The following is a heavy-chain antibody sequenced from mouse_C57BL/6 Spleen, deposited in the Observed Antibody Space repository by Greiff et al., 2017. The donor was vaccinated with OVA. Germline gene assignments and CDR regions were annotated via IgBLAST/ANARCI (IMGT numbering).Heavy chain of an antibody. CDR3: ARQDLFDYGSGD. Sequence: QVQLQQPGAELVKPGASVKLSCKASGYTFTSYWMHWVKQRPGQGLEWIGMIHPNSGSTNYNEKFKSKATLTVDKSSSTAYMQLSSLTSEDSAVYYCARQDLFDYGSGDWGQGTLVTVSA. D-gene: IGHD1-1*01. J-gene: IGHJ3*01. CDR1: GYTFTSYW. V-gene: IGHV1-64*01. CDR2: IHPNSGST.